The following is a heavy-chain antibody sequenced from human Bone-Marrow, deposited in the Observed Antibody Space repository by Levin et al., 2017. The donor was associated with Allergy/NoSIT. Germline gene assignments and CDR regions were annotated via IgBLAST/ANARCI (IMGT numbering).Heavy chain of an antibody. V-gene: IGHV4-59*01. CDR1: GGSISSYY. CDR2: IYYSGST. Sequence: SETLSLTCTVSGGSISSYYWSWIRQPPGKGLEWIGYIYYSGSTNYNPSLKSRVTISVDTSKNQFSLKLSSVTAADTAVYYCARDDYGDYGTFDYWGQGTLVTVSS. CDR3: ARDDYGDYGTFDY. D-gene: IGHD4-17*01. J-gene: IGHJ4*02.